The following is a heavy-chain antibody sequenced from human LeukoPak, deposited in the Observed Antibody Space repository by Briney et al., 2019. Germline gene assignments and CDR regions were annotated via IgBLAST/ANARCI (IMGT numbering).Heavy chain of an antibody. D-gene: IGHD1-26*01. CDR1: GYSISSAYY. CDR2: IYHSMRT. V-gene: IGHV4-38-2*01. J-gene: IGHJ5*02. CDR3: HCEEVVGAKWFHP. Sequence: SETLSLTCAVSGYSISSAYYWGWIRQPPGKGLEWIGSIYHSMRTYYNPSLKSRVTISVDTSKNQFSLKLSSVTAAATAGYYCHCEEVVGAKWFHPWGEGTLVTVSS.